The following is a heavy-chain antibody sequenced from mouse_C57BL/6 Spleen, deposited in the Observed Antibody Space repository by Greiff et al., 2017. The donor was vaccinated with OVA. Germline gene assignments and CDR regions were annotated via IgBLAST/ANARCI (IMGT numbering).Heavy chain of an antibody. V-gene: IGHV5-4*01. CDR1: GFTFSSYA. CDR2: ISDGGSYT. D-gene: IGHD4-1*01. J-gene: IGHJ2*01. CDR3: AREGLTGTFDY. Sequence: EVKVVESGGGLVKPGGSLKLSCAASGFTFSSYAMSWVRQTPEKRLEWVATISDGGSYTYYPDNVKGRFTISRDNAKNNLYLQMSHLKSEDTAMYYCAREGLTGTFDYWGQGTTLTVSS.